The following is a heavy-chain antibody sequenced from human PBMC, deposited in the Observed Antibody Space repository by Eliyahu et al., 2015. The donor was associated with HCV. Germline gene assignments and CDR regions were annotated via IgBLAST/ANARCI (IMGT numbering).Heavy chain of an antibody. D-gene: IGHD3-9*01. CDR2: ISHHGSNR. CDR1: GFSFSXYA. Sequence: QVQLVESGGGEVQPGXSLRLSCAASGFSFSXYAMQWVRHSPGKGLGWVAVISHHGSNRYYAASVKGRFFISRDDSRNVVTLQMNTLRVDDTAVYYCAKAALSYYDWSHLDVWGQGVLVTVSS. J-gene: IGHJ4*02. CDR3: AKAALSYYDWSHLDV. V-gene: IGHV3-30*07.